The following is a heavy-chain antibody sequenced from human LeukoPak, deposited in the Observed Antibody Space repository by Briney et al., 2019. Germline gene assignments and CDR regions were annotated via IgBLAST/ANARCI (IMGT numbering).Heavy chain of an antibody. Sequence: GGSLRLSRAASGFTFNMYTMNWVRQAPGKGLEWVSSISSSGVYIYYVDSVKGRFTISRDNAKNSLYLQMNSLRADDTAIYYCARDRRLQLWSPAGFDYWGQGTLVTASS. J-gene: IGHJ4*02. CDR1: GFTFNMYT. D-gene: IGHD5-18*01. CDR2: ISSSGVYI. CDR3: ARDRRLQLWSPAGFDY. V-gene: IGHV3-21*01.